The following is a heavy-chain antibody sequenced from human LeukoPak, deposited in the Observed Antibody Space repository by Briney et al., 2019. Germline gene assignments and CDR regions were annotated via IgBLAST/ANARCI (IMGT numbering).Heavy chain of an antibody. J-gene: IGHJ4*02. Sequence: SETLFLTCAVSGYSISSGYYWGWIRQPPGKGLEWIGSFYHTGSTYYNPSLKSRVTISVDTSKNQFSLKLSSVTAAGTAVYYCARRHPFDYWGQGTLVTVSS. CDR3: ARRHPFDY. CDR1: GYSISSGYY. V-gene: IGHV4-38-2*01. CDR2: FYHTGST.